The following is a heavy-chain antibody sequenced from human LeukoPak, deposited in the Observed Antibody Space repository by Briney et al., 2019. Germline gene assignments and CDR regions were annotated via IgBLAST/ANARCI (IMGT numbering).Heavy chain of an antibody. CDR2: IIPIRDLA. CDR1: GGTFSRFA. CDR3: ASSYYESSGYYFFDY. D-gene: IGHD3-22*01. Sequence: SVKVSCKASGGTFSRFAFSWVRQAPGQGLEWMGRIIPIRDLANSAQKFQGRVTITADKSTSTAYMELSSLRSEDTAVYYCASSYYESSGYYFFDYWGQGTLVSVSS. V-gene: IGHV1-69*04. J-gene: IGHJ4*02.